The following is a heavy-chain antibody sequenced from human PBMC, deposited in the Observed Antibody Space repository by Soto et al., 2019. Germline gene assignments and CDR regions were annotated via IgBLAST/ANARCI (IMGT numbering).Heavy chain of an antibody. Sequence: QVQLVESGGGVVQPGRSLRLSCAASGFTFSSYGMHWVRQAPGKGLEWVAVIWYDGSNKYYADSVKGRFTISRDNSKNTLYLQMNSLRAEDTAVYYCARDGGGSWTFDYWGQGTLVTVSS. CDR2: IWYDGSNK. V-gene: IGHV3-33*01. CDR3: ARDGGGSWTFDY. D-gene: IGHD2-15*01. J-gene: IGHJ4*02. CDR1: GFTFSSYG.